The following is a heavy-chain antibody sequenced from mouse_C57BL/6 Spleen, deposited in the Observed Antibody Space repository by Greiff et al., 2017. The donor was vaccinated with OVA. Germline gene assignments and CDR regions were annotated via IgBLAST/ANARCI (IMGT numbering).Heavy chain of an antibody. CDR2: INPNNGGT. V-gene: IGHV1-26*01. Sequence: VQLQQSGPELVKPGASVKISCKASGYTFTDYYMNWVKQSHGKSLEWIGDINPNNGGTSYNQKFKGKATLTVDKSSSTAYMELRSLTSEDSAVYYCARESGPYAMDYWGQGTSVTVSS. CDR1: GYTFTDYY. CDR3: ARESGPYAMDY. D-gene: IGHD1-3*01. J-gene: IGHJ4*01.